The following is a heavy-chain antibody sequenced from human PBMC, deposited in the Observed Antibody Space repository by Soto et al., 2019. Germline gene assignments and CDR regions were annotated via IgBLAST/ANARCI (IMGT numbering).Heavy chain of an antibody. CDR1: GYTFTSYA. Sequence: ASVKVSCKASGYTFTSYAMHWVRQAPGQRLEWMGWINAGNGNTKYSQKFQGRVTITRDTSASTAYMELSSLRSEDTVVYYCAKGGVVVVAANWYYGMDVWGQGTTVTVSS. CDR2: INAGNGNT. V-gene: IGHV1-3*01. CDR3: AKGGVVVVAANWYYGMDV. D-gene: IGHD2-15*01. J-gene: IGHJ6*02.